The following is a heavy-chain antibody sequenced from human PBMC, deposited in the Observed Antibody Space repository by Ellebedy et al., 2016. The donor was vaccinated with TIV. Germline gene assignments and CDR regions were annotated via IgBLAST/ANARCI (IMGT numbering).Heavy chain of an antibody. CDR3: ASFYGDYESFDY. CDR1: GYTFTSYD. J-gene: IGHJ4*02. Sequence: ASVKVSCKASGYTFTSYDINWVRQATGQGLEWMGWMNPNSGNTGYAQKFQGRVTMTRNTSISTAYMELSSLRSEDTAVYYCASFYGDYESFDYWGQGTLVTVSS. D-gene: IGHD4-17*01. V-gene: IGHV1-8*01. CDR2: MNPNSGNT.